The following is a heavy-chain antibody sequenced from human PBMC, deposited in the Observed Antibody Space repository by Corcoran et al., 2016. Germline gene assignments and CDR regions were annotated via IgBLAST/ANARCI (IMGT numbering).Heavy chain of an antibody. CDR1: GFTFSNAW. CDR3: VTEGHGFGYHSFDI. CDR2: IKSKTDGGTT. D-gene: IGHD5-18*01. V-gene: IGHV3-15*01. Sequence: EVQLVESGGGLVKPGGSLRLSCAASGFTFSNAWMSWVRQAPGKGLEWVGRIKSKTDGGTTAYAAPVKGIFTISRDDSKTTLYLQMNSLKTEDTAVYYCVTEGHGFGYHSFDIWGQGTMVTVSS. J-gene: IGHJ3*02.